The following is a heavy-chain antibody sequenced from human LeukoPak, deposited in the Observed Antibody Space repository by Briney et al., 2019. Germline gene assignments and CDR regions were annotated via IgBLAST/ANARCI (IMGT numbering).Heavy chain of an antibody. J-gene: IGHJ4*02. V-gene: IGHV4-34*01. CDR3: ARAPYGDYGYDY. Sequence: KPSETLSLTCAVYGGSFSGYYWSWIRQPPGKGLEWIGEINHSGSTNYNPSLKSRVTISVDTSKNQFSLKLSSVTAADTAVYYCARAPYGDYGYDYWGQGTLVTVSS. CDR1: GGSFSGYY. CDR2: INHSGST. D-gene: IGHD4-17*01.